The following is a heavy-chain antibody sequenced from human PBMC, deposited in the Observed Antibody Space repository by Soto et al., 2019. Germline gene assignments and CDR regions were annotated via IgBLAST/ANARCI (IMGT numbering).Heavy chain of an antibody. V-gene: IGHV4-61*01. CDR1: GGSVSSGSYY. CDR2: IYYSGST. D-gene: IGHD3-16*01. Sequence: PSETLSLTCTVSGGSVSSGSYYWSWIRQPPGKGLEWIGYIYYSGSTNYNPSLKSRVTISVDTSKNQFSLKLSSVTAADTAVYYCARAWGWTVRNTFDYWGQGPLVTVSS. J-gene: IGHJ4*02. CDR3: ARAWGWTVRNTFDY.